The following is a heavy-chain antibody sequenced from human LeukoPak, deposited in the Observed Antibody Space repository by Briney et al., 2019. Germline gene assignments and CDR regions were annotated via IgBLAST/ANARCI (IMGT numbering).Heavy chain of an antibody. V-gene: IGHV1-69*04. J-gene: IGHJ4*02. CDR1: GGTFSSYA. CDR2: IIPILGIA. Sequence: SVKVSCKASGGTFSSYAISWVRQAPGQGLEWMGRIIPILGIADYAQKFQGRVTITADKSTSTAYMELSSLRSEDTAVYYCARDAPLQAQDYWGQGTLVTVSS. CDR3: ARDAPLQAQDY.